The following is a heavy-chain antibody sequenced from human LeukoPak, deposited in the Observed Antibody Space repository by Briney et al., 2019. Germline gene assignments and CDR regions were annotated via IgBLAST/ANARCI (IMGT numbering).Heavy chain of an antibody. Sequence: GGSLRLSCAGSGFIFGGYTMNWVRQAPGKGLEWVSSINNVASHIYYAGSVRGRFTISRDNAKNSVYLQMNSLRAEGTAVYYCTRDATYYLRYGYFDYWGQGTLVTVSS. CDR1: GFIFGGYT. CDR3: TRDATYYLRYGYFDY. V-gene: IGHV3-21*01. D-gene: IGHD2/OR15-2a*01. J-gene: IGHJ4*02. CDR2: INNVASHI.